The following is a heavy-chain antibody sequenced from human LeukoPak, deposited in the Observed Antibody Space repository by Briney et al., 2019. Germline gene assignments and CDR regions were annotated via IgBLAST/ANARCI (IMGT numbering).Heavy chain of an antibody. V-gene: IGHV3-11*04. Sequence: GGSLRLSCAASGFTVSSNYMSWVRQAPGKGLEWVSYISSSGSTIYYADSVKGRFTISRDNAKNSLYLQMNSLRAEDTAVYYCARGSSRGQWLARFDYWGQGTLVTVSS. CDR2: ISSSGSTI. J-gene: IGHJ4*02. D-gene: IGHD6-19*01. CDR3: ARGSSRGQWLARFDY. CDR1: GFTVSSNY.